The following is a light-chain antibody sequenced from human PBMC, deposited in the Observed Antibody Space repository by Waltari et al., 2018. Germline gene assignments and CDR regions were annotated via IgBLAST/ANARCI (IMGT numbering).Light chain of an antibody. J-gene: IGKJ2*01. Sequence: IQMTQSPSSLSASVGDRVTITCRASRNINNFVNWYQQKPGRAPKNLIYASSSLLAGVTTRFTGSGSGTNFSLTISSLQPDDFATDYCQQSYSPPRTFGRGTKVEIK. CDR3: QQSYSPPRT. V-gene: IGKV1-39*01. CDR1: RNINNF. CDR2: ASS.